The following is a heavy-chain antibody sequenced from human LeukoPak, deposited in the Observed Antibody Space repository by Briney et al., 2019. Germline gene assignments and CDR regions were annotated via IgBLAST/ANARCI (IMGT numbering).Heavy chain of an antibody. D-gene: IGHD3-22*01. Sequence: ASVKVSCKASGYTFTSYYMHWVRQAPGQGLEWMGWINPNSGGTNYAQKFQGRVTMTRDTSISTAYMELSRLRSDDTAVYYCARVPPYYYDSSGYYHLDYWGQGTLVTVSS. V-gene: IGHV1-2*02. CDR2: INPNSGGT. CDR3: ARVPPYYYDSSGYYHLDY. J-gene: IGHJ4*02. CDR1: GYTFTSYY.